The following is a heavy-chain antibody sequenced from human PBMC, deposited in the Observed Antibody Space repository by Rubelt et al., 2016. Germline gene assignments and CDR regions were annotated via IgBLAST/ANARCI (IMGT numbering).Heavy chain of an antibody. D-gene: IGHD3-22*01. CDR3: ARESYDSSGYYAY. V-gene: IGHV4-34*01. CDR2: IYHSGTTT. Sequence: QVQLQQWGAGLLKPSETLSLTCAVSGESLSGYYGNWIRQTPGKGLEWIGEIYHSGTTTNYNQSLKSRVTISLDASKNQFSLKLGSVTAAETAVYYCARESYDSSGYYAYWGQGTLVTVSS. J-gene: IGHJ4*02. CDR1: GESLSGYY.